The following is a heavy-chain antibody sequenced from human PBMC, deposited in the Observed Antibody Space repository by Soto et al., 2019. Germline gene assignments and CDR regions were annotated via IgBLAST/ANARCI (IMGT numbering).Heavy chain of an antibody. CDR1: GSTFSSYW. CDR2: IKQDGSEK. J-gene: IGHJ5*02. D-gene: IGHD3-10*01. Sequence: LRLSCAASGSTFSSYWMSWVRQAPGKGLEWVANIKQDGSEKYYVDSVKGRFTISRDNAKNSLYLQMNSLRAEDTAVYYCARDYYGSGSYYNDVNWFDPWGQGTLVTVSS. V-gene: IGHV3-7*03. CDR3: ARDYYGSGSYYNDVNWFDP.